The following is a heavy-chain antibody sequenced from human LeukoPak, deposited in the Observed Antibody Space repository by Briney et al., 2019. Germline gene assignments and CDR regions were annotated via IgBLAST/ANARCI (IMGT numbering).Heavy chain of an antibody. CDR3: AREGYCSGGSCLD. Sequence: GGSLRLSCAASGFTVSSNYMGWVRQAPGKGLEWVSVIYSGGSTYYADSVKGRFTISRDNSKNTLYLQMNSLRAEDTAVYYCAREGYCSGGSCLDWGQGTLVTVSS. V-gene: IGHV3-66*01. CDR1: GFTVSSNY. CDR2: IYSGGST. J-gene: IGHJ4*02. D-gene: IGHD2-15*01.